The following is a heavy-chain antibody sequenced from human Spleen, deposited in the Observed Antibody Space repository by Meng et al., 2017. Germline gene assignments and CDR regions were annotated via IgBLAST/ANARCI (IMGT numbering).Heavy chain of an antibody. J-gene: IGHJ4*02. D-gene: IGHD2-15*01. CDR3: ARGRVVVAATPSDY. V-gene: IGHV3-21*01. CDR2: ISSSS. CDR1: GFTVSSYS. Sequence: EVQLVESGGGLVKPGGSLRLSCAACGFTVSSYSMHWVRQAPGKGLEWVSSISSSSDYADSVKGRFTISRDNAKNSLYLQMNSLRASSPSVSYCARGRVVVAATPSDYWGQGTLVTVSS.